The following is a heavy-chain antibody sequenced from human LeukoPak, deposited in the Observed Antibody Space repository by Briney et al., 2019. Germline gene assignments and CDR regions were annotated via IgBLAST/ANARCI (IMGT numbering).Heavy chain of an antibody. CDR2: INHSGST. CDR3: ARVLSSGTDWFDP. CDR1: GGSFSGYY. J-gene: IGHJ5*02. D-gene: IGHD6-13*01. Sequence: PSETLSLTCAVYGGSFSGYYWSWIRQPPGKGLEWIGEINHSGSTNYNPSLKSRVTISVDTSKNQFSLKLSSVTAADTAVYYCARVLSSGTDWFDPWGQGTLVTVSS. V-gene: IGHV4-34*01.